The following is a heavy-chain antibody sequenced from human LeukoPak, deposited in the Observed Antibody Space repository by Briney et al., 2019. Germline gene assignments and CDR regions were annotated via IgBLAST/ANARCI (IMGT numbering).Heavy chain of an antibody. D-gene: IGHD2-15*01. CDR3: ARRPTTPGYCSGGSCYSFSWFDP. CDR2: IYSIGNT. J-gene: IGHJ5*02. CDR1: GASISSYY. V-gene: IGHV4-59*08. Sequence: SETLSLTCTVSGASISSYYWSWIRQPPGKGLEWIGYIYSIGNTNYNPPLKSRVTISVDTSKNQFSLKLSSVTAADTAVYYCARRPTTPGYCSGGSCYSFSWFDPWGQGTLVTVSS.